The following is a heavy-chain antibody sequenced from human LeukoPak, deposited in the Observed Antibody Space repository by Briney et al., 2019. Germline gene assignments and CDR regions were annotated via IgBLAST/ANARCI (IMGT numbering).Heavy chain of an antibody. CDR1: GFTFTTYS. Sequence: GGSLRLSCEAPGFTFTTYSMTWVRQAPGKGLEWVSIISSGSSAIFSADALKGRFTTSRDDAKNLLYLDMNSLRAEDTAVYYCARGHTAVTRHFDFWGQGTLVTVSS. J-gene: IGHJ4*02. V-gene: IGHV3-21*01. CDR2: ISSGSSAI. CDR3: ARGHTAVTRHFDF. D-gene: IGHD4-17*01.